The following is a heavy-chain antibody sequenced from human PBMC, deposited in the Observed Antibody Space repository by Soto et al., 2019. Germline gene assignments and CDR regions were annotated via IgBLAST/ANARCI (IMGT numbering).Heavy chain of an antibody. CDR2: INPKTAAT. V-gene: IGHV1-2*02. CDR3: SRIKWGLDYYSGMDV. J-gene: IGHJ6*02. CDR1: GYTFSDYF. D-gene: IGHD1-26*01. Sequence: ASVKVSCKASGYTFSDYFIQWLRQAPGQGLEWVAWINPKTAATNYAKKFQDRVTLTSDTSFSTAYLALTRLRPDDTSLYYCSRIKWGLDYYSGMDVWGQGTAVTVSS.